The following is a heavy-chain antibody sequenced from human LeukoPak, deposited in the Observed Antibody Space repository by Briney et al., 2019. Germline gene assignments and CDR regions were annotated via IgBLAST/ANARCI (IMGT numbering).Heavy chain of an antibody. Sequence: PGGSLRLSCAASGFTFSSYWMSWVRQAPGKGLEWVANIKQDGSEKYYVDSVKGRFTISRDNAKNSLYLRMNSLRAEDTALYYCARDGRYDFWSGSSSYFDCWGQGTLVTVSS. CDR2: IKQDGSEK. CDR3: ARDGRYDFWSGSSSYFDC. D-gene: IGHD3-3*01. CDR1: GFTFSSYW. V-gene: IGHV3-7*03. J-gene: IGHJ4*02.